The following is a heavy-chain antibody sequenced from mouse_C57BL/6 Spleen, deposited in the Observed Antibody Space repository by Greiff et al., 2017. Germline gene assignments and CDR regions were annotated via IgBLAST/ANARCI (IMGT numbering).Heavy chain of an antibody. V-gene: IGHV1-81*01. Sequence: QVHVKQSGAELARPGASVKLSCKASGYTFTSYGISWVKQRTGQGLEWIGEIYPRSGNTYYNEKFKGKATLTADKSSSTAYMELRSLTSEDSAVYFCARYSGDDYPAWFAYWGQGTLVTVSA. CDR3: ARYSGDDYPAWFAY. D-gene: IGHD2-4*01. CDR2: IYPRSGNT. J-gene: IGHJ3*01. CDR1: GYTFTSYG.